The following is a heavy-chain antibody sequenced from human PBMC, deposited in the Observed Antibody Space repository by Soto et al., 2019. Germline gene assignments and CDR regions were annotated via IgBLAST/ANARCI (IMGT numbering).Heavy chain of an antibody. Sequence: EVQLVQSGAEVKKPGESLKSSCKGSGYNFTNYWIAWVRQIPGKGLEWMGIIYPGDSDTRYSPSFQGHVTISADKSISTAYLEWSTLKASDTAIYYCAREHTGSYYWFDPWGQGTLVTVSA. CDR2: IYPGDSDT. J-gene: IGHJ5*02. V-gene: IGHV5-51*01. CDR3: AREHTGSYYWFDP. CDR1: GYNFTNYW. D-gene: IGHD1-26*01.